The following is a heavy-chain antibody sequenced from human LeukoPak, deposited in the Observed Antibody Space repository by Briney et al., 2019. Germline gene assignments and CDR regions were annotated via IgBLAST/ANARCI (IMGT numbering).Heavy chain of an antibody. Sequence: ASVKVSCKASGYTFTGYYMHWVRQAPGQGLEWMGRINPNSGGTNYAQKFQGRVTMTRDTSNSTAYMELSRLRSDDTAVYYCARAPLGYSSSSDYYYYYGMDVWGQGTTVTVSS. V-gene: IGHV1-2*06. CDR2: INPNSGGT. J-gene: IGHJ6*02. D-gene: IGHD6-6*01. CDR3: ARAPLGYSSSSDYYYYYGMDV. CDR1: GYTFTGYY.